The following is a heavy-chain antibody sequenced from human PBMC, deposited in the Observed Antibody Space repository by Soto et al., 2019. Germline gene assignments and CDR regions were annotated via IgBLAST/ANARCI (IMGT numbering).Heavy chain of an antibody. J-gene: IGHJ4*02. CDR3: ARDRITAGLDY. CDR2: IWYDGSNK. CDR1: GFTFSSYG. V-gene: IGHV3-33*01. D-gene: IGHD5-18*01. Sequence: QVQLVESGGGVVQPGRSLRLSCAASGFTFSSYGMHWVRQAPGKGLEWVAVIWYDGSNKYYADSVKGRFTISRDNSKNTLYLQMNSLRAEDTAVYYCARDRITAGLDYWGQGTLVTVS.